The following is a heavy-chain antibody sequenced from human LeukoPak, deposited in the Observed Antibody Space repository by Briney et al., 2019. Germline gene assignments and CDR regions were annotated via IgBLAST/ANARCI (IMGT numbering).Heavy chain of an antibody. Sequence: SETLSLTCTVSGGSVSSDSYFWTWIRQPPGKGLEWIGYIYYSGSTNYNPSLKSRVIISLDTSKSQISLKLSSVTAADTAVYYCARGQRRLQDYWGQGTLVTVSS. V-gene: IGHV4-61*01. CDR2: IYYSGST. J-gene: IGHJ4*02. CDR3: ARGQRRLQDY. CDR1: GGSVSSDSYF.